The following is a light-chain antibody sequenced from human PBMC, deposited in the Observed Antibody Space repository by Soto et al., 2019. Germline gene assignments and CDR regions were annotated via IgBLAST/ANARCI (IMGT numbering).Light chain of an antibody. CDR1: SSDVGGYNY. CDR3: SSYTSSSTLYV. Sequence: QSVLTQPASVSGSPGQSITISCTGTSSDVGGYNYVSWYQQHPGKAPKLMIYDVSNRPSGVSNRLSGSKSGNTASLTISGLQAEDVADYYCSSYTSSSTLYVFGTGTIVTVL. J-gene: IGLJ1*01. CDR2: DVS. V-gene: IGLV2-14*01.